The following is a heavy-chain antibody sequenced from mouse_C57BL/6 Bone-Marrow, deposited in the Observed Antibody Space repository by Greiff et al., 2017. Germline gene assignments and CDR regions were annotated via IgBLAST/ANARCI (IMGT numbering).Heavy chain of an antibody. V-gene: IGHV1-54*01. J-gene: IGHJ3*01. CDR1: GYAFTNYL. Sequence: VQLQESGAELVRPGTSVKVSCKASGYAFTNYLIEWVNQRPGQGLEWIGVINPGSGGTNYNEKFKGKATLTADKSSSTAYMQLSSLTSEDSAVYFCAGYYYGSFAWFAYWGQGTLVTVSA. CDR2: INPGSGGT. CDR3: AGYYYGSFAWFAY. D-gene: IGHD1-1*01.